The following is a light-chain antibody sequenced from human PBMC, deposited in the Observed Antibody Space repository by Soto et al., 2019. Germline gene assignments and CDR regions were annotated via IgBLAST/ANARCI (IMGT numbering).Light chain of an antibody. J-gene: IGLJ2*01. V-gene: IGLV1-44*01. CDR3: AAWDDSLSGVV. CDR1: SSNIGSNT. Sequence: QSVLTQPPSASGTPGQRVTISCSGSSSNIGSNTVNWYQQLPGTAPQLLIYSNNQRPSGVTDRFSGSTSGTSASLTISGLQSEDEADYYCAAWDDSLSGVVFGGGTKVTVL. CDR2: SNN.